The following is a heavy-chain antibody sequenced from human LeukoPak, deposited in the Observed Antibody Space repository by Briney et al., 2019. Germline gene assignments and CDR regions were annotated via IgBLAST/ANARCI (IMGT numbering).Heavy chain of an antibody. CDR3: ARVSRWSGDSKGAFDI. V-gene: IGHV1-69*05. D-gene: IGHD3-10*01. CDR2: IIPIFGTA. Sequence: ASVKVSCKASGGTFSSYAISWVRQAPGQGLEWMGGIIPIFGTANYAQKFQGRVTITTDESTSTAYMELSSLRSEDTAVYYCARVSRWSGDSKGAFDIWGQGTMVTVSS. J-gene: IGHJ3*02. CDR1: GGTFSSYA.